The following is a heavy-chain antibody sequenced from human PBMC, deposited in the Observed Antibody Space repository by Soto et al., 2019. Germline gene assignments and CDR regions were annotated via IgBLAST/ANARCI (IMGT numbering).Heavy chain of an antibody. CDR2: IIPILGTV. CDR3: ARGNHRWLQLWYFDL. V-gene: IGHV1-69*12. Sequence: QVQLVQSGAEVKKPGSSVKVSCKASGGTFSNYPISWVRQAPGQGLEWMGGIIPILGTVNYAQKFQGRVTSTADESTCTAYNELSSLRSEDTAVYYCARGNHRWLQLWYFDLWGRGTLVTVSS. J-gene: IGHJ2*01. CDR1: GGTFSNYP. D-gene: IGHD5-12*01.